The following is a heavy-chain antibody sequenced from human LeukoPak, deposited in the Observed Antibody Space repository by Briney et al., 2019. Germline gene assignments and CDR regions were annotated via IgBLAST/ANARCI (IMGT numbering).Heavy chain of an antibody. J-gene: IGHJ5*02. CDR2: IYPGDSDT. V-gene: IGHV5-51*01. CDR1: GYIFTSYW. D-gene: IGHD3-22*01. CDR3: ARAPRGDSSGYYFLNP. Sequence: GASLQISCKGSGYIFTSYWIGWVRQLPGKGLEWMGIIYPGDSDTRYSPSFQGQVTISADKSISTAYLQWSSLKASDTAMYYCARAPRGDSSGYYFLNPWGQGTLVTVSS.